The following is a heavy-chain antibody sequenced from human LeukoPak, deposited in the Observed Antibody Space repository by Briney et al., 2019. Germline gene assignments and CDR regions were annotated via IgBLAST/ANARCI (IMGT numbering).Heavy chain of an antibody. D-gene: IGHD6-19*01. Sequence: GGSLRLSCAASGFTVSSNYMSWVRQAPGKGLEWVSVIYSGGSTYYADSVKGRFTISRDNSKNTLYLQMNSLRAEDTAVYYCAKAGRSSGWLWDNFDYWGQGTLVTVSS. CDR3: AKAGRSSGWLWDNFDY. CDR1: GFTVSSNY. CDR2: IYSGGST. V-gene: IGHV3-53*01. J-gene: IGHJ4*02.